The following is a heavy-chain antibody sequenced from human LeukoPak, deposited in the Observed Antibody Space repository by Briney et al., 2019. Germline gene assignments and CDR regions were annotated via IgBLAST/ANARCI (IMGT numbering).Heavy chain of an antibody. CDR3: AKXSRGSGSYXGDY. J-gene: IGHJ4*02. CDR2: ISGSGGST. CDR1: GFTXXRYG. D-gene: IGHD3-10*01. Sequence: GFTXXRYGMSWGGEAAGKGVEWGSAISGSGGSTSYADSVKGRFTISRENSKNRLYLQMNSVRGEDTAVYYSAKXSRGSGSYXGDYWGQGILVTVSS. V-gene: IGHV3-23*01.